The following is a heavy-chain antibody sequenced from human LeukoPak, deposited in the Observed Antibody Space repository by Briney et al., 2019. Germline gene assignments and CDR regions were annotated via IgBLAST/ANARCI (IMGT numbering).Heavy chain of an antibody. Sequence: PGGSLRLSCAASGFTFSSYWLTWIRQAPGKGLEWVANIRQDGNEIYYVDSVKGRFTISRDNAKNSLYLQMNSLRAEDTAVYYCTRDQTPYYWGQGTLVTVSS. CDR1: GFTFSSYW. CDR2: IRQDGNEI. J-gene: IGHJ4*02. CDR3: TRDQTPYY. V-gene: IGHV3-7*01.